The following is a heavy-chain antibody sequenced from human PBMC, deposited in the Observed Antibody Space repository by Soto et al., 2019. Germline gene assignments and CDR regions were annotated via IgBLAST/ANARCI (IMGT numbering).Heavy chain of an antibody. D-gene: IGHD3-16*01. CDR2: IKQDGSEK. Sequence: GGSLRLSCAASGFTFSSYWMSWVRQAPGKGLEWVANIKQDGSEKYYVDSVKGRFTISRDNAKNSLYLQMNSLRAEDTAVYYCARDGGQSKYYYYYYGMDVWGQGTTVTVS. CDR3: ARDGGQSKYYYYYYGMDV. CDR1: GFTFSSYW. J-gene: IGHJ6*02. V-gene: IGHV3-7*01.